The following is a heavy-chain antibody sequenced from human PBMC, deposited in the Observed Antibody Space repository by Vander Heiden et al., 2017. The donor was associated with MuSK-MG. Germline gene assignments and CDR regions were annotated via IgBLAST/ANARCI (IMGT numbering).Heavy chain of an antibody. CDR3: AIQTYSSGWTNLGDY. CDR1: GFTFSSYG. Sequence: QVQLVESGGGVVQPGGSLRLSCAASGFTFSSYGMHWVRQAPGKGLEWVAFIRYDGSNKYYADSVKGRFTISRDNSKNTLYLQMNSLRAEETAVYYCAIQTYSSGWTNLGDYWGQGTLVTVSS. V-gene: IGHV3-30*02. J-gene: IGHJ4*02. D-gene: IGHD6-19*01. CDR2: IRYDGSNK.